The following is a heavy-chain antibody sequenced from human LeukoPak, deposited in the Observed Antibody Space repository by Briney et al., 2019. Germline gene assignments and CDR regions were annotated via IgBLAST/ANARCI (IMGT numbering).Heavy chain of an antibody. D-gene: IGHD1-14*01. CDR2: IFYSGST. CDR3: ARHPGYYYYYMDV. Sequence: SETLSLTCTVSGGSITNYYWNWIRQPPGKGLEWIGSIFYSGSTRYTPSLKSRVTISVDTSKNQFSLKLSSVTAADTAVYYCARHPGYYYYYMDVWGKGTTVSISS. V-gene: IGHV4-59*08. J-gene: IGHJ6*03. CDR1: GGSITNYY.